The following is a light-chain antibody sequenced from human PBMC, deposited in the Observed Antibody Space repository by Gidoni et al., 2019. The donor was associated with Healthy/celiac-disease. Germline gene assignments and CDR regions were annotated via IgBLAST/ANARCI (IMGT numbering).Light chain of an antibody. CDR1: QSISSW. Sequence: DIQLTQSPSTLSASVGDRVTITCPASQSISSWLAWYQQKPGKAPKLLIYKASSLESGVPARFSGSGSGTEFTLTISSLQPDDFATYYCQQYNSYPRTFXQXTKVEIK. J-gene: IGKJ1*01. CDR3: QQYNSYPRT. V-gene: IGKV1-5*03. CDR2: KAS.